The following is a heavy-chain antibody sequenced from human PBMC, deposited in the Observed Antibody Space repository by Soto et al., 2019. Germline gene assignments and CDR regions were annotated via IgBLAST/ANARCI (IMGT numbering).Heavy chain of an antibody. V-gene: IGHV3-23*01. CDR2: ISGSGGST. D-gene: IGHD3-22*01. J-gene: IGHJ4*02. CDR1: GFTFSSYA. CDR3: ANGRFYYDSSGLYSY. Sequence: GGSLRLSCAASGFTFSSYAMSWVRQAPGKGLEWVSAISGSGGSTYYADSVKGRFTISRDNSKNTLYLQMNSLRAEDTAVYYCANGRFYYDSSGLYSYWGQGTLVTVSS.